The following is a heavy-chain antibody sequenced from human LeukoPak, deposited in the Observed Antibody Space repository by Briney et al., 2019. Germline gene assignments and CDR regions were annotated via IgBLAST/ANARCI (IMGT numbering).Heavy chain of an antibody. CDR1: GFYFLVHP. V-gene: IGHV3-9*01. CDR3: AKEIRRGDSPLDS. CDR2: IGNSLSK. J-gene: IGHJ4*02. Sequence: GGSLRLSCSASGFYFLVHPIHWVRQAPGKGPEWVSGIGNSLSKGYADSVRGRFTISRDNAGNSVYLQMKSLRPEDTALCYCAKEIRRGDSPLDSWGQGTLVTVSS.